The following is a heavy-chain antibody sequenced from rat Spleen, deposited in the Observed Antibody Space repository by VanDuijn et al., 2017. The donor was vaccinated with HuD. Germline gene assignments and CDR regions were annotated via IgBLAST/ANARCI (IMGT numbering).Heavy chain of an antibody. V-gene: IGHV5-25*01. CDR1: GFTFTNDY. CDR2: ISTSGTNT. CDR3: ARHSTGKGFGY. Sequence: EVQLVESGGGLVQPGRSMKLSCAASGFTFTNDYMAWVRQAPTTGLEWVASISTSGTNTYYRDSVKGRFTISRDNAKSTLYLQMDSLRSEDTATYYCARHSTGKGFGYWGQGTLVTVSS. J-gene: IGHJ3*01. D-gene: IGHD5-1*01.